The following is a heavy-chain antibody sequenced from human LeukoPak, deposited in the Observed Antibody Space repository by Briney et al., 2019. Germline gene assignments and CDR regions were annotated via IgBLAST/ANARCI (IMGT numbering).Heavy chain of an antibody. V-gene: IGHV1-46*01. CDR2: INPSGGST. CDR1: GYTFTSYY. Sequence: ASVKVSCKASGYTFTSYYMHWVRQAPGQGLEWMGIINPSGGSTSYAQKFQGRVTMTRDMSTSTVYMELSSLRSEDTAVYYCARPGPYYYGSGSYSRSEKGFDPWGQGTLVTVSS. D-gene: IGHD3-10*01. J-gene: IGHJ5*02. CDR3: ARPGPYYYGSGSYSRSEKGFDP.